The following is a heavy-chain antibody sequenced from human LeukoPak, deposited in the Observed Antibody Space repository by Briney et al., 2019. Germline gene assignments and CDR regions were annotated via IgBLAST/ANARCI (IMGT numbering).Heavy chain of an antibody. D-gene: IGHD3-22*01. V-gene: IGHV3-21*01. CDR2: ISGSSIYI. Sequence: GGSLRLSCAASGFTFSSYAMTWVRQGPGKGLEWVSSISGSSIYINYADSVKGRFTISSDNAKNSLYLQMNSLRAEDTAVYYCARALYDSSGYYFDYWGQGTLVTVSS. CDR1: GFTFSSYA. J-gene: IGHJ4*02. CDR3: ARALYDSSGYYFDY.